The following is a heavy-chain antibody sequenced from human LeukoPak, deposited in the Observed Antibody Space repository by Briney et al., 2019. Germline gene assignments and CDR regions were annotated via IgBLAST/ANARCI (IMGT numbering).Heavy chain of an antibody. CDR3: PKGLSSSWPSPFNPNYYYMDV. V-gene: IGHV1-8*01. CDR2: TNPKSGNT. Sequence: ASVKVSCKASGYTFTAYDIIWVRQAAGQGLEWIGWTNPKSGNTGYAQKFQGRVTMTRNTSISTAYMELSSLRSEDTAVYYCPKGLSSSWPSPFNPNYYYMDVWAKGPRSQSP. J-gene: IGHJ6*03. D-gene: IGHD6-13*01. CDR1: GYTFTAYD.